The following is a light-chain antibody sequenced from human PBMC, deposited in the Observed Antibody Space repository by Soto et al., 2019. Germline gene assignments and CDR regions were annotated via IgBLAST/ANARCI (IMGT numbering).Light chain of an antibody. CDR2: LNSDGSH. V-gene: IGLV4-69*01. CDR1: SGHSSYA. CDR3: QTWGTGTYAV. J-gene: IGLJ7*01. Sequence: QLALTQSPSASASLGASVTLNCTLSSGHSSYAIAWHQQQPEKGPRFLMNLNSDGSHSKGDGIPDRFSGSSSGAERYLTISSLQSEDEAGYYCQTWGTGTYAVFGGGTQLTVL.